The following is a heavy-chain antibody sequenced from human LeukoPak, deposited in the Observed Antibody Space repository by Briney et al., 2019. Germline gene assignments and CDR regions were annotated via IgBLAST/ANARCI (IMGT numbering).Heavy chain of an antibody. D-gene: IGHD3-3*01. Sequence: ASVKVSCKASGGTFSSYAISWVRQAPGKGLEWMGGFDPEDGETIYAQKFQGRVTMTEDTSTDTAYMELSSLRSEDAAVYYCATAPDRYDFWSGYRSWGQGTLVTVSS. CDR3: ATAPDRYDFWSGYRS. CDR2: FDPEDGET. CDR1: GGTFSSYA. V-gene: IGHV1-24*01. J-gene: IGHJ5*02.